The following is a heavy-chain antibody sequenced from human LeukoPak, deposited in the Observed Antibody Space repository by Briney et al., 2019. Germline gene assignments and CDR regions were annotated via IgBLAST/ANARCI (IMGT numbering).Heavy chain of an antibody. D-gene: IGHD6-13*01. V-gene: IGHV1-2*02. Sequence: GASVKVSCKASGYTFTGYYMHWVRQAPGQGLEWMGWINPNSGGTNYEQKFQGRGTMTRDTSISTAHMELSRLRSDATAVYYCARGGSGSSWYGDWFDPWGQGTLVTVSS. CDR3: ARGGSGSSWYGDWFDP. CDR2: INPNSGGT. CDR1: GYTFTGYY. J-gene: IGHJ5*02.